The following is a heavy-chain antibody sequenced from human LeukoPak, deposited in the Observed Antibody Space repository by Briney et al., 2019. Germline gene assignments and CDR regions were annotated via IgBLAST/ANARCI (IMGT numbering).Heavy chain of an antibody. CDR2: INPSRGGT. Sequence: ASVKVSCKASGYTFTGYYLHWVRQAPGQELECMGWINPSRGGTDYAQKFQGRVTMTRDTSISTAYMELSSLRSDDTAVYYCARDLAAGTKNAFDIWGQGTMVTVSS. D-gene: IGHD6-13*01. CDR3: ARDLAAGTKNAFDI. CDR1: GYTFTGYY. V-gene: IGHV1-2*02. J-gene: IGHJ3*02.